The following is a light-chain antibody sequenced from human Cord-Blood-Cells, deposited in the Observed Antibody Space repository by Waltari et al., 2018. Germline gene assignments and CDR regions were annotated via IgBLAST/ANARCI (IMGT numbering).Light chain of an antibody. CDR2: GNS. CDR1: SPNIGAGHD. Sequence: QSVLTQPPSVSGAPGQRVTISCTGSSPNIGAGHDVHWYQQLPGTAPKLLIYGNSNRPSGVPDRFSGSKSGTSASLAITGLQAEDEADYYCQSYDSSLSGSGVFGGGTKLTVL. V-gene: IGLV1-40*01. CDR3: QSYDSSLSGSGV. J-gene: IGLJ3*02.